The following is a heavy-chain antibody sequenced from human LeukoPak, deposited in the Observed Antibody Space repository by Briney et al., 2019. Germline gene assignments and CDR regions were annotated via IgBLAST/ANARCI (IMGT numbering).Heavy chain of an antibody. J-gene: IGHJ3*02. D-gene: IGHD6-13*01. CDR3: AKDLGAAAGYAFDI. Sequence: GGSLRLSCAASGFTFSAYSMNWVRQAPGKGLEWVSSISKSSSYIYYADSLKGRFTISRDNAKNSLYLQMNSLRAEDMALYYCAKDLGAAAGYAFDIWGQGTMVTVSS. CDR1: GFTFSAYS. V-gene: IGHV3-21*04. CDR2: ISKSSSYI.